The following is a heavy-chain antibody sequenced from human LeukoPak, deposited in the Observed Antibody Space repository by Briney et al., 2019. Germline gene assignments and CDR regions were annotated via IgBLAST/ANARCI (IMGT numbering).Heavy chain of an antibody. CDR1: GGSIRSSYYY. D-gene: IGHD2-21*02. J-gene: IGHJ6*02. CDR2: IYDSGST. Sequence: PSETLSLTCTVSGGSIRSSYYYWGWIRQPPGKGLEWIGSIYDSGSTYYNPSLKSRVTISVDKSRNQFSLKLSSVTAADTAVYYCAVRGRMTDYNYYGLDVWGQGTTVTVSS. CDR3: AVRGRMTDYNYYGLDV. V-gene: IGHV4-39*07.